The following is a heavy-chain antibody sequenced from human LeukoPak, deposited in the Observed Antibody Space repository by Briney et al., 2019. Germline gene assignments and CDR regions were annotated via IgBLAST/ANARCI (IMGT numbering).Heavy chain of an antibody. CDR3: ARVGHDFFPIDAYYYYYMDV. J-gene: IGHJ6*03. D-gene: IGHD3-3*01. V-gene: IGHV3-21*01. CDR1: GFTFRSYE. Sequence: GGAPRISCAAPGFTFRSYEKNLGRPAPGKGLGWGSSISSNSSYIYYADSVKGRFTISRDNAKNSLYLQMNSLRAEDTAVYYCARVGHDFFPIDAYYYYYMDVWGKGTTVTISS. CDR2: ISSNSSYI.